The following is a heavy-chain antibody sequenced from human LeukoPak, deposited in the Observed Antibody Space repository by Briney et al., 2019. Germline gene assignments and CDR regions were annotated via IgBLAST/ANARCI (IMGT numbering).Heavy chain of an antibody. V-gene: IGHV4-34*01. Sequence: SETLSLTCAVYGESFSGYYWSWIRQPPGKGLEWIGEINHSGSTNYNPSLKSRVTISVDTSKDQFSLKLSSVTAADTAVYYCATSGGTLGPTNYFAYWGQGTLVTVSS. D-gene: IGHD3-16*01. J-gene: IGHJ4*02. CDR3: ATSGGTLGPTNYFAY. CDR2: INHSGST. CDR1: GESFSGYY.